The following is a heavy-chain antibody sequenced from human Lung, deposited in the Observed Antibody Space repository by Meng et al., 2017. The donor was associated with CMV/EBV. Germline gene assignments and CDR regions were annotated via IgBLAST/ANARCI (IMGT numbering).Heavy chain of an antibody. CDR3: ARDEYIILVSYGMDV. Sequence: SCAASGFTFSSYAMHWVRQAPGKGLEWVAVISYDGSNKYYADSVKGRFTISRDNSKNTLYLQMNSLRAEDTAVYYCARDEYIILVSYGMDVWGQGXTVTGSS. CDR2: ISYDGSNK. V-gene: IGHV3-30-3*01. J-gene: IGHJ6*02. D-gene: IGHD3-9*01. CDR1: GFTFSSYA.